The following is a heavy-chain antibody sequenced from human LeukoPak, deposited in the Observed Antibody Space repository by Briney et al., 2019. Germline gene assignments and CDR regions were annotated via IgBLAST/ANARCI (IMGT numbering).Heavy chain of an antibody. CDR3: ARDKGFAGPLFDFDY. D-gene: IGHD6-13*01. CDR2: IYYSGST. Sequence: SETLSLTCTVSGGSISSYYWSWIRQPPGKGLEWSGYIYYSGSTNYNPSLKSRVTMSIDTSKSHFSLKLSSVTAADTAVYYCARDKGFAGPLFDFDYWGQGTLVTVSS. J-gene: IGHJ4*02. CDR1: GGSISSYY. V-gene: IGHV4-59*01.